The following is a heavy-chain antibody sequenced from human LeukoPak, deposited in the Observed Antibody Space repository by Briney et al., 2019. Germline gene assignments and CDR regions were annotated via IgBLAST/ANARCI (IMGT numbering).Heavy chain of an antibody. CDR1: GYTFTSYD. V-gene: IGHV1-8*01. D-gene: IGHD6-19*01. J-gene: IGHJ6*02. Sequence: GASVKVSCKASGYTFTSYDINWVRQATGQGLEWMGWMNPNSGNTGYAQKFQGRVTMTRNTSISTAYMELSSLRSEDTAVYYCARGEGSSGWYSQSYYYYYYGMDVWGQGTTVTVSS. CDR3: ARGEGSSGWYSQSYYYYYYGMDV. CDR2: MNPNSGNT.